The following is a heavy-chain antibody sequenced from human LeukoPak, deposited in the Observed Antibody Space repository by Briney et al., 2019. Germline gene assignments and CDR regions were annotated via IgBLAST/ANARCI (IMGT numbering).Heavy chain of an antibody. J-gene: IGHJ6*03. CDR1: GGSISSGSYY. V-gene: IGHV4-61*02. CDR3: ARGRVSSSTWYSTYYYYFYMDV. Sequence: SETLSLTCTVSGGSISSGSYYWSWIRQPAGEGLEWIGRMYTSGSTNYNPSLKSRVTISVDTSKNQFSLKLSSVTAADTAVYFCARGRVSSSTWYSTYYYYFYMDVWGKGTTVTVSS. CDR2: MYTSGST. D-gene: IGHD6-13*01.